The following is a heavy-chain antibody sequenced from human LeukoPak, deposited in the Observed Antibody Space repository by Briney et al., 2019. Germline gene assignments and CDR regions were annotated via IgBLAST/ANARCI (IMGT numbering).Heavy chain of an antibody. Sequence: GRSLRLSCAASGFTFSSYGMHWVRQAPGKGLEWVAVIWYDGSNKYYADSVKGRFTISRDNSKNTLYLQMNSLRAEDTAVYYCAKDGYYYDSSGYGAFDIWGQGTMVTVSS. D-gene: IGHD3-22*01. J-gene: IGHJ3*02. V-gene: IGHV3-33*06. CDR3: AKDGYYYDSSGYGAFDI. CDR2: IWYDGSNK. CDR1: GFTFSSYG.